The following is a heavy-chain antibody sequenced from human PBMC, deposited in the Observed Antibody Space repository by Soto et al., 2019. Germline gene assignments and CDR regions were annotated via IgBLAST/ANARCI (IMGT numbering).Heavy chain of an antibody. J-gene: IGHJ4*02. D-gene: IGHD1-26*01. V-gene: IGHV4-31*03. Sequence: PSETLSLTCTVSGGSITSASYYWGWIRQHAGQGLEWIGYISFSGNAYYNPSLRSRLHISLDTSKSQFSLRVNSVNAADTAVYYCAGLHASGLIKDVGYFQYWGQGALVTVSS. CDR1: GGSITSASYY. CDR2: ISFSGNA. CDR3: AGLHASGLIKDVGYFQY.